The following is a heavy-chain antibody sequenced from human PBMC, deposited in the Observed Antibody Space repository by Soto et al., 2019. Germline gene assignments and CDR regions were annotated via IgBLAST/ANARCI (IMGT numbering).Heavy chain of an antibody. CDR2: IRGDNAA. D-gene: IGHD2-15*01. Sequence: EVQLLASGGGLVQPGGSLRLSCAASGFAFGNSVMGYVRQAPGKGLEWVSSIRGDNAAYYADSVKGRFTISRDNSNNMLYLQMSYLRIEDTAVYYCAKLRPREPGWGGYHFEHWGQGALVTVST. CDR1: GFAFGNSV. J-gene: IGHJ4*02. CDR3: AKLRPREPGWGGYHFEH. V-gene: IGHV3-23*01.